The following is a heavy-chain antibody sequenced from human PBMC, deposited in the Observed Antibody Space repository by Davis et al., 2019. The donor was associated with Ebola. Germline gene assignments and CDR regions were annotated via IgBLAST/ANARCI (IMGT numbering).Heavy chain of an antibody. Sequence: ASVKVSCKASGYTFTSYYMHWVRQAPGQGLEWMGIINPSGGSTSYAQKFQGRVTMTRDTSASTAYMELSSLRSEDTSVYYCARDRGGDYSFDYWGQGTLVTVSS. CDR2: INPSGGST. V-gene: IGHV1-46*01. J-gene: IGHJ4*02. CDR1: GYTFTSYY. CDR3: ARDRGGDYSFDY. D-gene: IGHD3-10*01.